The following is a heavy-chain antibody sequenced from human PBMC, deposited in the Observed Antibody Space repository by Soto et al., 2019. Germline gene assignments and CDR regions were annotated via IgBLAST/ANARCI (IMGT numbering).Heavy chain of an antibody. CDR3: ARSGGYFWSAPTGDWFDP. CDR1: GYTFTSHY. CDR2: INPTGGDT. D-gene: IGHD3-3*01. Sequence: QVQLVQSGAEVKKPGASVKVACKASGYTFTSHYMHWVRQAPGQGLEWMGRINPTGGDTTYAHKCQGRITMTRDTSTSTAYMELRSLRSEDTALYYCARSGGYFWSAPTGDWFDPWCQGTLITVSS. V-gene: IGHV1-46*01. J-gene: IGHJ5*02.